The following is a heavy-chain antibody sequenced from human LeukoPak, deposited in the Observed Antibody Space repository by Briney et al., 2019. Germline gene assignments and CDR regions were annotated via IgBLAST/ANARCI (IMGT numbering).Heavy chain of an antibody. Sequence: PSETLSLTCAVSGYSISSGYYWGWIRQPPGKGLEWIGSIYHSGSTYYNPSLKSRVTISVDTSKNQFSLKLSSVTAADTAVYYCARGPYYYDSGYLNYWGQGTLVTVSS. CDR1: GYSISSGYY. D-gene: IGHD3-22*01. V-gene: IGHV4-38-2*01. J-gene: IGHJ4*02. CDR3: ARGPYYYDSGYLNY. CDR2: IYHSGST.